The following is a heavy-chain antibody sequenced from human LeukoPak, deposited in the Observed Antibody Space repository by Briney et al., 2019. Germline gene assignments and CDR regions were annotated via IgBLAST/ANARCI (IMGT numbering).Heavy chain of an antibody. CDR1: GGTFSSYA. J-gene: IGHJ4*02. CDR3: ARAPPWLSQTYYFDY. V-gene: IGHV1-69*05. CDR2: IIPIFGTA. Sequence: GASVKVTCKASGGTFSSYAISWVRQAPGQGLEWMGRIIPIFGTANYAQKFQGRVTITTDESTSTAYMELSSLRSEDTAVYYCARAPPWLSQTYYFDYWGQGTLVTVSS. D-gene: IGHD3-22*01.